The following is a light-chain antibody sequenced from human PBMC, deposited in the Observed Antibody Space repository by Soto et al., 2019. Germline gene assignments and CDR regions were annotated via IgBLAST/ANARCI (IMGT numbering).Light chain of an antibody. CDR3: QQYHSYPVT. Sequence: DIQMTQSPSSLSASVGDTVTITCRASQGINNFLAWFQQKQGKAPKSLIYGASSLQSGVPSKFSGSGSDTGFTLTISSLQPEDSATYFCQQYHSYPVTFGGGTKVEIK. CDR2: GAS. V-gene: IGKV1-16*02. CDR1: QGINNF. J-gene: IGKJ4*01.